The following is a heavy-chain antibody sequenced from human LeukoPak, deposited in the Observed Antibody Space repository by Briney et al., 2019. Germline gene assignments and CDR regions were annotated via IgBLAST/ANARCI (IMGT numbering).Heavy chain of an antibody. CDR3: AKDHDYYKSGPI. CDR1: GFTFSTYD. Sequence: GGSLRLSCAASGFTFSTYDMNWVRQAPGKGLEWVSAISGSGDSTYYADSVKGRFTISRDNSKNTLYLQMNSLRAEDTAEYYCAKDHDYYKSGPIWGQGTMVTVSS. D-gene: IGHD3-10*01. CDR2: ISGSGDST. J-gene: IGHJ3*02. V-gene: IGHV3-23*01.